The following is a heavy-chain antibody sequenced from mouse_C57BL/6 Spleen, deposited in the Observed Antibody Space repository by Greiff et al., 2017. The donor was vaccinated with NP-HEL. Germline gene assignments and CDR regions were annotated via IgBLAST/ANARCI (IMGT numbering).Heavy chain of an antibody. D-gene: IGHD3-2*02. CDR1: GFTFSNYW. CDR3: TAGGLFAY. J-gene: IGHJ3*01. V-gene: IGHV6-3*01. CDR2: IRLKSDNYAT. Sequence: EVQGVESGGGLVQPGGSMKLSCVASGFTFSNYWMNWVRQSPEKGLEWVAQIRLKSDNYATHYAESVKGRFTISRDDSKSSVYLQMNNLRAEDTGIYYCTAGGLFAYWGQGTLVTVSA.